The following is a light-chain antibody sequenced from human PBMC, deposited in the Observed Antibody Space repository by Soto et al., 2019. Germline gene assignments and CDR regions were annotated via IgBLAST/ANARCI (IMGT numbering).Light chain of an antibody. Sequence: DIEMTQAPSTLSGCVGDRVTVTCRASQTISSWLAWYQQKPGKAPKLLIYAASSLQSGVPSRFSGSGSGTDFTLTISSLQPEDFATYYCQQSYSTLITFGQGTRLEIK. CDR2: AAS. CDR1: QTISSW. CDR3: QQSYSTLIT. J-gene: IGKJ5*01. V-gene: IGKV1-39*01.